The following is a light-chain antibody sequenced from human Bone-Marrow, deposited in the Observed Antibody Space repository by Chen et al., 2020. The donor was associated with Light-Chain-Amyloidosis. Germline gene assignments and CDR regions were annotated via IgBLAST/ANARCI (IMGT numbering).Light chain of an antibody. J-gene: IGKJ4*01. CDR1: QTISSNY. CDR3: QQYGTSPLT. Sequence: EIVLTQSPGTLSLSPGEGANLSCRASQTISSNYLTWYQQKFGQAPTLLIYGSSSRATGIPDRFTGSRSGTNFTLTINRLEPEDFAMYYCQQYGTSPLTFGGRTKVEIK. CDR2: GSS. V-gene: IGKV3-20*01.